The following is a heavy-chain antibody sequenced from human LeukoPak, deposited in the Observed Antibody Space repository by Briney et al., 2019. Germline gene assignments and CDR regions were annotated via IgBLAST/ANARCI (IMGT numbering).Heavy chain of an antibody. CDR1: GGSFSGYY. V-gene: IGHV4-34*01. CDR2: INHSGST. J-gene: IGHJ3*02. Sequence: SETLSLTCAVYGGSFSGYYWSWIRQPPGKGLEWIGEINHSGSTNYNPSLKSRVTISVDTSKNQFSLRLTSVTAADTAVYYCATYCSTSNCPHRRAFDIWGQGTMVTVS. D-gene: IGHD2-2*01. CDR3: ATYCSTSNCPHRRAFDI.